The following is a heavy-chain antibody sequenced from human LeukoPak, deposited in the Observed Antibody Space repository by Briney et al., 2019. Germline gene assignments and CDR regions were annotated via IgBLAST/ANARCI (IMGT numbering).Heavy chain of an antibody. Sequence: GGSLRLSCAASGFTFSNYAMTWVRQAPGKGLEWVSSIGGSGSHTQYADSVKGRFTISRDNSRNTLYLTMDSLRGEDTAVYFCGRDPNGDYIGAFDFWGQGTMVTVSS. V-gene: IGHV3-23*01. D-gene: IGHD4-17*01. CDR3: GRDPNGDYIGAFDF. J-gene: IGHJ3*01. CDR2: IGGSGSHT. CDR1: GFTFSNYA.